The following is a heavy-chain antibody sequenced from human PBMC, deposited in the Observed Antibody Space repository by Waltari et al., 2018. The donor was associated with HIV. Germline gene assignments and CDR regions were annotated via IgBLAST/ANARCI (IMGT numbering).Heavy chain of an antibody. D-gene: IGHD6-6*01. Sequence: EVQLLESGGGLVQPGGSLRLSCAASGFTLSRYPMSWVRQAPGKGLEWVSVISGSGGSTYYADFVKGRFTISRDNSKNTLYLQMNSLRAEDTAVYYCAKEGIAGRPSVPDYWGQGTLVTVSS. CDR2: ISGSGGST. CDR1: GFTLSRYP. V-gene: IGHV3-23*01. J-gene: IGHJ4*02. CDR3: AKEGIAGRPSVPDY.